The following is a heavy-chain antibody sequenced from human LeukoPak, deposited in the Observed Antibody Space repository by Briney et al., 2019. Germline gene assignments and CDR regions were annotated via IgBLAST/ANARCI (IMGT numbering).Heavy chain of an antibody. CDR1: GYSISSGYY. V-gene: IGHV4-38-2*01. D-gene: IGHD5-24*01. J-gene: IGHJ4*02. Sequence: PSETLSLTCAVSGYSISSGYYWGWIRQPPGKGLEWIGSIYHSGSTYYNPSLKSRVTISVDTSKNQFSLKLSSVSAADTAVYYCARQVGWLQPDYWGQGTLVTVSS. CDR3: ARQVGWLQPDY. CDR2: IYHSGST.